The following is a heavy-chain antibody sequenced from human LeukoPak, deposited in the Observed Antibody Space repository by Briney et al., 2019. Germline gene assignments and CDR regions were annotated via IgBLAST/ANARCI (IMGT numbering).Heavy chain of an antibody. CDR2: IYYSGST. CDR3: ARWGTNYFDY. D-gene: IGHD3-16*01. CDR1: GGSISSGGYY. J-gene: IGHJ4*02. Sequence: PSETLSLTCTVSGGSISSGGYYWSWIRQHPGKGLEWIGYIYYSGSTYYNPSLKSRVTISVDTSKNQFSLKLSSVTAADTAVYYCARWGTNYFDYWGQGTLVTVSS. V-gene: IGHV4-31*03.